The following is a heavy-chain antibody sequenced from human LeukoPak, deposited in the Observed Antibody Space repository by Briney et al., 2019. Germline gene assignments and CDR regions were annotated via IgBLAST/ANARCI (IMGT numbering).Heavy chain of an antibody. J-gene: IGHJ4*02. CDR2: IYNSGSS. CDR1: GDSISSGGYY. Sequence: SQTLSLTCTVSGDSISSGGYYWSWIRQHPGKGLEWIAYIYNSGSSYYNPSLKSRVTISVDTSKNQFSLKLSSVTAADTAVYYCARGVYGSAKGGLDHWGQGTLVTVSS. CDR3: ARGVYGSAKGGLDH. D-gene: IGHD3-10*01. V-gene: IGHV4-31*03.